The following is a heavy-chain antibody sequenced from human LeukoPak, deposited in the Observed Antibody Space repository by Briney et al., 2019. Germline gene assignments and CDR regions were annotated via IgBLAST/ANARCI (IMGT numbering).Heavy chain of an antibody. CDR3: AREYSYGSYIDY. CDR2: TRNKANSYTT. Sequence: GGSLRPSCAASGFTFSDHYMDWVRQAPGKGLEWVGRTRNKANSYTTEYAASVKGRFTISRDDSKNSLYLQMNSLKTEDTAVYYCAREYSYGSYIDYWGQGTLVTVSS. V-gene: IGHV3-72*01. J-gene: IGHJ4*02. D-gene: IGHD5-18*01. CDR1: GFTFSDHY.